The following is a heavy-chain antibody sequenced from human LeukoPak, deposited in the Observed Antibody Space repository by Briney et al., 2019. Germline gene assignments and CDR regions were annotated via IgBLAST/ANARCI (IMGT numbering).Heavy chain of an antibody. Sequence: SETLSLTCNVSGGSMSNIYYWGWIRQPPGKGLEWIGNIFYSGITYYNPSLRSRVTIAIDTSKNQFSLKLSSVTAADTAVYYCAREGPVSYCSGGSCYYFDYWGQGTLVTVSS. CDR1: GGSMSNIYY. J-gene: IGHJ4*02. V-gene: IGHV4-39*02. D-gene: IGHD2-15*01. CDR2: IFYSGIT. CDR3: AREGPVSYCSGGSCYYFDY.